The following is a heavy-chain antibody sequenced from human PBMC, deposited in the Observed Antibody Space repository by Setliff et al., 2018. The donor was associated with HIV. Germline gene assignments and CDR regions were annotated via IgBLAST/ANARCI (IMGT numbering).Heavy chain of an antibody. J-gene: IGHJ4*02. CDR2: IFHSGDT. D-gene: IGHD6-6*01. Sequence: SETLSLTCSVSGVSVGSGDYYWHWIRQHPEKALEWIGYIFHSGDTYYNPSLKSRISMSVDTSMNQFSLELTSLTAADTAVYYCATRPRIAARPFDYWGQGMLVTVSS. CDR1: GVSVGSGDYY. V-gene: IGHV4-31*03. CDR3: ATRPRIAARPFDY.